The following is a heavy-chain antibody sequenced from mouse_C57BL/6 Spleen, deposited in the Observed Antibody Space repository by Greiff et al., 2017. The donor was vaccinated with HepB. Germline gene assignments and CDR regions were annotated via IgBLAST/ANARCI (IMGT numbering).Heavy chain of an antibody. CDR3: ARSDITTVVGGLDY. D-gene: IGHD1-1*01. V-gene: IGHV1-39*01. Sequence: EVQLQQSGPELVKPGASVKISCKASGYSFTDYNMNWVKQSNGKSLEWIGVINPNYGTTSYNQKFKGKATLTVDQSSSTPYMQLNSLTSEDSAVYYCARSDITTVVGGLDYWGQGTTLTVSS. CDR1: GYSFTDYN. CDR2: INPNYGTT. J-gene: IGHJ2*01.